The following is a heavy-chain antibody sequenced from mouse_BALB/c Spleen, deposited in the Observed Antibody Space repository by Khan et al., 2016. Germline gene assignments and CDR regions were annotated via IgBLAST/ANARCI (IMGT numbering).Heavy chain of an antibody. CDR3: ARSYYGYFAMDY. CDR2: IFPGSGIT. D-gene: IGHD1-2*01. Sequence: QVRLQQSGTELPRPGASVKLSCKASGYTFTDYYLHWVKQRTGQGLEWIGEIFPGSGITYYNEKFKGKASLTAETSSSTAYMQLSSLTSEDSAVYFCARSYYGYFAMDYWGHGASVTVSS. V-gene: IGHV1-77*01. CDR1: GYTFTDYY. J-gene: IGHJ4*01.